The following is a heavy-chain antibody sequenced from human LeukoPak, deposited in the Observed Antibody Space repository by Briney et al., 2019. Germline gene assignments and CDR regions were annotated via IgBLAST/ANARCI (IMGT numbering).Heavy chain of an antibody. V-gene: IGHV4-39*07. CDR3: ARDLEYGGASGEYFHH. D-gene: IGHD4-23*01. CDR1: GDSINNNNYY. Sequence: PSETLSLTCTVSGDSINNNNYYWGWIRQPPGKGLEWIGNIYYNGRTYYSPSLKSRGTISVDTSNNQFSLRLTSMTAADTAIYYCARDLEYGGASGEYFHHWGQGTLVTVSS. J-gene: IGHJ1*01. CDR2: IYYNGRT.